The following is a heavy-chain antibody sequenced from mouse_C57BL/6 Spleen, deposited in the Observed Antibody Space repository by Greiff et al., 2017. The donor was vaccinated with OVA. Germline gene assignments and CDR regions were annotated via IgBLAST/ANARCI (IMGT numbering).Heavy chain of an antibody. V-gene: IGHV1-50*01. CDR2: IDPSDSYT. CDR1: GYTFTSYW. D-gene: IGHD2-3*01. J-gene: IGHJ1*03. Sequence: VQLQQPGAELVKPGASVKLSCKASGYTFTSYWMQWVKQRPGQGLEWIGEIDPSDSYTNYNQKFKGKATLTVDTSSSTAYMQLSSLTSEDSAVYYCARRDDGSTWYFDVWGTGTTVTVSS. CDR3: ARRDDGSTWYFDV.